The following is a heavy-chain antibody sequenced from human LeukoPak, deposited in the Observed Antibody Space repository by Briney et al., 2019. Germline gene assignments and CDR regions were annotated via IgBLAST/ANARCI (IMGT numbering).Heavy chain of an antibody. Sequence: GGSLRLSCAAPGFTFSSYGMHWVRQAPGKGLEWVAVISYDGSNKYYADSVKGRFTISRDNSKNTLYLQMNSLRAEDTAVYYCAKDSVSSGWYQYYYYGMDVWGQGTTVTVSS. J-gene: IGHJ6*02. CDR2: ISYDGSNK. D-gene: IGHD6-19*01. CDR3: AKDSVSSGWYQYYYYGMDV. V-gene: IGHV3-30*18. CDR1: GFTFSSYG.